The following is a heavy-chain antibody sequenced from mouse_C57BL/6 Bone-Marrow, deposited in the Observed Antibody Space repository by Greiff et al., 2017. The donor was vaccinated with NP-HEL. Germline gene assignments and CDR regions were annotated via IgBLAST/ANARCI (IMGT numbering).Heavy chain of an antibody. CDR3: ARTGTYYYAMDY. D-gene: IGHD3-3*01. CDR1: GYTFTSYW. J-gene: IGHJ4*01. V-gene: IGHV1-53*01. Sequence: QVQLQQPGTELVKPGASVKLSCKASGYTFTSYWMHWVKQRPGQGLEWIGNINPSNGGTNYNEKFKGKATLTVDKSSSTAYMLLTSLTSDDSAVYYCARTGTYYYAMDYWGQGTSVTFYS. CDR2: INPSNGGT.